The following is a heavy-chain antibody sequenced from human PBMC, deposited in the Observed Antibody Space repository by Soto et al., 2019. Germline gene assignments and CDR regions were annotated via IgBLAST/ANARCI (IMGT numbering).Heavy chain of an antibody. V-gene: IGHV1-69*13. CDR2: IIPIFGTA. CDR1: GGTLSSYA. CDR3: ARGPAEGAGTLVRPNLYY. J-gene: IGHJ4*02. Sequence: GASVKVSCTASGGTLSSYAISWVRQAPGQGLEWMGGIIPIFGTANYAQKFQGRVTITADESTSTAYMELSSLRSEDTAVYYCARGPAEGAGTLVRPNLYYWGQGTLVTVSS. D-gene: IGHD3-10*01.